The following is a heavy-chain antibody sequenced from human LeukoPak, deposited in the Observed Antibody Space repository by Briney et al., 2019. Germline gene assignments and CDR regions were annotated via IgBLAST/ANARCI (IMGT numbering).Heavy chain of an antibody. V-gene: IGHV4-39*01. J-gene: IGHJ3*01. CDR3: SRRRHNVDLSHV. CDR2: TFYTGRT. D-gene: IGHD3/OR15-3a*01. Sequence: SDTLSLICTVSGDSIISNIYWWDWVRLPPGKGLEWIGATFYTGRTFYSPSLKSRVTISVDTSKNQFSPDLRSATAADTAVYYCSRRRHNVDLSHVWGQGT. CDR1: GDSIISNIYW.